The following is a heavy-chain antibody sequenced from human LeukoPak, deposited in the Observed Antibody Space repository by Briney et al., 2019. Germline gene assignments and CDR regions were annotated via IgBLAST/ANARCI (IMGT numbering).Heavy chain of an antibody. D-gene: IGHD1-26*01. J-gene: IGHJ4*02. V-gene: IGHV4-34*01. Sequence: LPETLSLTCAVYGGSFSGYYWSWIRQPPGKGLEWIGEINHSGSTNYNPSLKSRVTISVDTSKNQFSLKLSSVTAADTAVYYCASLRERSYYARGFDYWGQGTLVTVSS. CDR3: ASLRERSYYARGFDY. CDR2: INHSGST. CDR1: GGSFSGYY.